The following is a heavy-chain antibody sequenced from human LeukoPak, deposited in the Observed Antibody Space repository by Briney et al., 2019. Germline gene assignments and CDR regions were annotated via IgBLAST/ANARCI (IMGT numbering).Heavy chain of an antibody. CDR2: ISSSSSYI. Sequence: GGPLRLSFAASGFTFRSYRMNWVRQAPGKGLEWVSSISSSSSYIYYADSVKGRFTISRDNAKNSLYLQMNSLRAEDTAVYYCARDFRLDIVVVPAAIGYWGQGTLVTVSS. D-gene: IGHD2-2*03. CDR1: GFTFRSYR. V-gene: IGHV3-21*01. J-gene: IGHJ4*02. CDR3: ARDFRLDIVVVPAAIGY.